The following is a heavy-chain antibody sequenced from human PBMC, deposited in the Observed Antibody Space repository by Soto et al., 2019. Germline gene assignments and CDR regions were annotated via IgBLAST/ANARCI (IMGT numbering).Heavy chain of an antibody. D-gene: IGHD3-9*01. CDR3: AKGLVDDILTGYYIDAFDI. CDR2: ISGSGGST. Sequence: PGGSLRLSCSASGFTFRSYAMTWVRQAPGKGLEWVSVISGSGGSTYYADSVKGRFTISRDNSKNTLYLQMNSLRAEDTAIYYCAKGLVDDILTGYYIDAFDIWGQGTMVTVSS. CDR1: GFTFRSYA. J-gene: IGHJ3*02. V-gene: IGHV3-23*01.